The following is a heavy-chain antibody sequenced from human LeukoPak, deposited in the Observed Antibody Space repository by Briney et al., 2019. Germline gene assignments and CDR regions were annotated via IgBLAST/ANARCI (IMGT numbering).Heavy chain of an antibody. CDR3: ARDAGITNYFDY. J-gene: IGHJ4*02. CDR2: INHSGTT. CDR1: GGTFSGYY. V-gene: IGHV4-34*01. Sequence: SETLSLTCAVYGGTFSGYYWSWLRQFPGKGLEWIGEINHSGTTNQKPSLKSRFAISADTSKNQFSLRFTSVNAADTAIYYCARDAGITNYFDYWGQGTLVTVSS. D-gene: IGHD3-10*01.